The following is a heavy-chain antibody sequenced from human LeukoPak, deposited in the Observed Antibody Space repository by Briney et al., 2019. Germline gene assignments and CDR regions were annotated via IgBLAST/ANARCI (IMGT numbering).Heavy chain of an antibody. J-gene: IGHJ4*02. Sequence: SGTLSLTCAVSGGSIRSSNWWSWVRQPPGKGLEWIGEIYHSGSTNYNPSLKSRVTISVDTSKNQFSLKLSSVTAADTAVYYCARRSVRGPYYFDYWGQGTLVTVSS. CDR3: ARRSVRGPYYFDY. V-gene: IGHV4-4*02. CDR1: GGSIRSSNW. CDR2: IYHSGST. D-gene: IGHD4-11*01.